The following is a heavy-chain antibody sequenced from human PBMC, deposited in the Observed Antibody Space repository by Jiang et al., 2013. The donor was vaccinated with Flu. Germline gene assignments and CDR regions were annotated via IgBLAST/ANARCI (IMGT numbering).Heavy chain of an antibody. D-gene: IGHD1-26*01. V-gene: IGHV1-46*01. CDR2: INPNGGAT. CDR1: GYSFISHW. J-gene: IGHJ5*02. Sequence: GAEVKKPGASVKVSCKASGYSFISHWMHWVRQAPGQGLEWMGIINPNGGATSYAQKLQGRVTMTRDTSTNTVFMELSSLRSEDTAVYYCARDSSGSSSWWFDPWGQGTLVIVSS. CDR3: ARDSSGSSSWWFDP.